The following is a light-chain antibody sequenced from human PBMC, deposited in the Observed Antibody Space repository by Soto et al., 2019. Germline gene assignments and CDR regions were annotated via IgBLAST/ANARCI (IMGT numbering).Light chain of an antibody. CDR2: AAS. CDR1: QGISSY. J-gene: IGKJ2*01. Sequence: AIRMTQSPSSLSASTGDRVTITCRASQGISSYLAWYQQKPGKAPKLLIYAASTLQSGVTSRFSGSGSGTDFTLTISCLQSEDCATYYCQQYYSYRYTFGQGTKLEIK. CDR3: QQYYSYRYT. V-gene: IGKV1-8*01.